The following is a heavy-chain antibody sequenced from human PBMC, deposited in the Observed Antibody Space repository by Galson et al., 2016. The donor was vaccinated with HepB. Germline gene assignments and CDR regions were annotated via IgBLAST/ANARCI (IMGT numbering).Heavy chain of an antibody. CDR1: GFTFSTYG. Sequence: SLRLSCAASGFTFSTYGMHWVRQAPGKGLEWVALIWFDGSKKYYGDSVKGRTSISRDNSENTLYLQMNGLRAEDGAVYYCARDRRVRPLCCSRGNCYYYYYAMYVWGKGTTVTVSS. CDR3: ARDRRVRPLCCSRGNCYYYYYAMYV. V-gene: IGHV3-33*01. J-gene: IGHJ6*03. CDR2: IWFDGSKK. D-gene: IGHD2-15*01.